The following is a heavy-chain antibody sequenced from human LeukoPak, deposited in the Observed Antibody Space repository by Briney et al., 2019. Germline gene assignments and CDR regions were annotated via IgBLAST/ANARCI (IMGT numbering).Heavy chain of an antibody. CDR3: ARKKYYDILTGLYNWFDP. V-gene: IGHV4-34*01. D-gene: IGHD3-9*01. CDR1: GGSFSGYC. Sequence: PSETLSLTCAVYGGSFSGYCWSWIRQPPGKGLEWIGEINHSGSTNYNPSLKGRVTISVDTSKNQFSLKLSSVTAADTAVYYCARKKYYDILTGLYNWFDPWGQGTLVTVSS. CDR2: INHSGST. J-gene: IGHJ5*02.